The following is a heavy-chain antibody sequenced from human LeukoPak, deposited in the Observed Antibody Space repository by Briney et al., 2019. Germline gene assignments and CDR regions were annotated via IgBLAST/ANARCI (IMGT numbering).Heavy chain of an antibody. Sequence: GGSLRLSCAASGFTFDDYAMHWVRQAPGKGLEWVSGISWNSGSIGYADSVKGRFTISRDNAKNSLYLQMNSLRAEDTALYYCARGCSSTSCHDAFDIWAKGQWSPSLQ. J-gene: IGHJ3*02. D-gene: IGHD2-2*01. CDR2: ISWNSGSI. V-gene: IGHV3-9*01. CDR1: GFTFDDYA. CDR3: ARGCSSTSCHDAFDI.